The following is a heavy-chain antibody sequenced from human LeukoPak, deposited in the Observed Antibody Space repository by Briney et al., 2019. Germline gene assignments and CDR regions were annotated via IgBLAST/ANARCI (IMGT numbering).Heavy chain of an antibody. CDR2: ISGSGGST. Sequence: GGSLRLSCAASGFTFSSHAMSWVRQAPGKGLEWVSAISGSGGSTYYADSVKGRFTISRDNSKNTLYLQMNSLRAEDTAVYYCAKAPRGFWSGYYPDCWGQGTLVTVSS. CDR1: GFTFSSHA. J-gene: IGHJ4*02. V-gene: IGHV3-23*01. CDR3: AKAPRGFWSGYYPDC. D-gene: IGHD3-3*01.